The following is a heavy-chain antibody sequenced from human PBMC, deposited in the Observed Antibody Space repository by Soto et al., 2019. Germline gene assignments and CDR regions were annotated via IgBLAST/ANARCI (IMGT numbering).Heavy chain of an antibody. J-gene: IGHJ4*02. Sequence: ASVKVSCPTSGYSFSNYGVAWVRQAPGQGLEWMGWISGYNENTNSAQHLQDRITMTTDTFMSTAYMELRSLRSDDTAIYYCAREGGGTAAAGSSYFDERGKGNVVTV. CDR2: ISGYNENT. V-gene: IGHV1-18*01. D-gene: IGHD6-25*01. CDR3: AREGGGTAAAGSSYFDE. CDR1: GYSFSNYG.